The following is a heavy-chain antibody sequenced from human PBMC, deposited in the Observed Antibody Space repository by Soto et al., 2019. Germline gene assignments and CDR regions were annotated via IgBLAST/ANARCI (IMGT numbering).Heavy chain of an antibody. V-gene: IGHV4-34*01. CDR1: GGSFSGYY. CDR2: INHSGST. J-gene: IGHJ4*02. Sequence: PSETLSLTCAVYGGSFSGYYWSWIRQPPGKGLEWIGEINHSGSTNYNPSLKSRVTISVDTSKNQFSLKLSSVTAADTAVYYCARSPRWLRNIYFDYWGQGTLVTVSS. CDR3: ARSPRWLRNIYFDY. D-gene: IGHD5-12*01.